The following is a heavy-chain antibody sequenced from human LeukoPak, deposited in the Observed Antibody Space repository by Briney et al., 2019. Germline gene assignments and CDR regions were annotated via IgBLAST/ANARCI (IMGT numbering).Heavy chain of an antibody. D-gene: IGHD5-24*01. CDR3: ARDLGDGYLANDY. CDR2: FYYSGST. V-gene: IGHV4-31*03. CDR1: GGSISSGAYY. J-gene: IGHJ4*02. Sequence: TSETLSLTCTVSGGSISSGAYYWSWIRQHPGKGLEWIGYFYYSGSTYYNPSLKSRVTISVDTSKSQFSLDLSSVTAADTAVYYCARDLGDGYLANDYWGQGTLVTVSS.